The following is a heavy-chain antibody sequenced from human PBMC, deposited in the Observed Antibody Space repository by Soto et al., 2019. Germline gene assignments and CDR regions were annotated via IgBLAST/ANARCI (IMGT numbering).Heavy chain of an antibody. CDR1: GASVSHGY. CDR3: ARSYYDSTGFAVDP. D-gene: IGHD3-22*01. CDR2: MYFGGSF. Sequence: QMQLQVSGPGLVKPSETLSLTCNVSGASVSHGYWSWIRQPPGKGLEWIGFMYFGGSFNYNPSLPRRATISVETSKNQFSMKLTSVTASDTAVYYCARSYYDSTGFAVDPWGQGTLVTVSS. J-gene: IGHJ5*02. V-gene: IGHV4-59*02.